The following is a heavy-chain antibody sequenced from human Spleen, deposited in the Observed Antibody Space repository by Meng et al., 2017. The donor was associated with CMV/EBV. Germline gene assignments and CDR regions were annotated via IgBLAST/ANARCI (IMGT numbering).Heavy chain of an antibody. CDR2: MYSGGNA. CDR1: GFTVSNNY. V-gene: IGHV3-66*02. D-gene: IGHD5-24*01. J-gene: IGHJ4*02. CDR3: ARDGPGDAGFVR. Sequence: LSCAASGFTVSNNYMNWVRKPPGKGLEWVALMYSGGNAYYANSVRGRFTISRDSYKNTLFLQMNNLRSDDTAVYYCARDGPGDAGFVRRGQGTLVTVSS.